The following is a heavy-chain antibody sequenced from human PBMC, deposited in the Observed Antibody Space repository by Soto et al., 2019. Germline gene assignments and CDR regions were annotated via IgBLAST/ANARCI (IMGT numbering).Heavy chain of an antibody. CDR1: GGSITSTNHY. CDR2: IFDSGTT. CDR3: AREVSGTGAFDY. Sequence: QVQLEQSGPGLVKPSQTLSLTCNISGGSITSTNHYWSWIRQSPREGLEWIGYIFDSGTTHYNPSFKGRVTMLGDTSQSQLSLTMHSVTVADSAVYYCAREVSGTGAFDYWGRGTLVTVSS. V-gene: IGHV4-31*02. J-gene: IGHJ4*02. D-gene: IGHD2-8*02.